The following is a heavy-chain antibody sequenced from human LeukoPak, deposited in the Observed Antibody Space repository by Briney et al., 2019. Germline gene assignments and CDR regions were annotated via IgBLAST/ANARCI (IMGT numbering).Heavy chain of an antibody. Sequence: TGGSLRLSCAASGFNFSSYSMNWVRQAPGKGLEWVSSISSSSSFRYYADSVKGRFTISRDNAKNSLYLQMNSLRAEDTAVYYCARESSGYFYWGQGTLVTVSS. CDR3: ARESSGYFY. CDR2: ISSSSSFR. V-gene: IGHV3-21*01. CDR1: GFNFSSYS. J-gene: IGHJ4*02. D-gene: IGHD3-22*01.